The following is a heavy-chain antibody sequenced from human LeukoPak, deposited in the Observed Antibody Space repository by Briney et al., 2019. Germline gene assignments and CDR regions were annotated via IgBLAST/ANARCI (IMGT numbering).Heavy chain of an antibody. V-gene: IGHV3-7*05. D-gene: IGHD2-21*01. Sequence: GRSLRLSCTASEFPFGTYWMTWVRQAPGKGLEWVGNIVQDGREKYYVDSVKGRFTISRDNTKNLLYLQMTSLRAEDTAVYYCARGFQGLDVWGQGTTVTVSS. CDR2: IVQDGREK. J-gene: IGHJ6*02. CDR1: EFPFGTYW. CDR3: ARGFQGLDV.